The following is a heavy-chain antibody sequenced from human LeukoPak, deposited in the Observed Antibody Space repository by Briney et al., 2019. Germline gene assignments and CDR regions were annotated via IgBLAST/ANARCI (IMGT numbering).Heavy chain of an antibody. CDR1: GFTFKIYG. D-gene: IGHD2-15*01. Sequence: GGSLRLSCGASGFTFKIYGMSWVRQAPGKGLEWVSAISGSGGSTYYADSVKGRFTISRDNSKNTLYLQMNSLRAEDTAVYYCAKDRREVVAATPDYWGQGTLVTVSS. CDR3: AKDRREVVAATPDY. V-gene: IGHV3-23*01. J-gene: IGHJ4*02. CDR2: ISGSGGST.